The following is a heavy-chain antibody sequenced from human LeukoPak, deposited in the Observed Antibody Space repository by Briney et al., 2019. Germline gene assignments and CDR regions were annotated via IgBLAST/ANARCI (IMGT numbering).Heavy chain of an antibody. J-gene: IGHJ4*02. CDR3: ARAPRSWGFDY. Sequence: SETLSLTCTVSGGSINTYYWSWIRQPPGKGLEWIGYIYYSGSTNYNPSLKSRVTISIDTSKIQFSLKLTSVTAADTAVYYCARAPRSWGFDYWGQGTLVTVSS. V-gene: IGHV4-59*01. CDR1: GGSINTYY. D-gene: IGHD7-27*01. CDR2: IYYSGST.